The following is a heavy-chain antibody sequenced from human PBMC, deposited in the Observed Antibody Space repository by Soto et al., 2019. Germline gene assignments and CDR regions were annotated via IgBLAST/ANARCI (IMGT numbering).Heavy chain of an antibody. CDR2: IIPIFGPS. Sequence: QVQLVQSGAEVKKPGSSVKVSCKASVGTFSSYAISWVRQAPGQGLEWMGGIIPIFGPSNYAQKFQGRVTITADESTRTAYMELSSLRSEDTAVYYCASTRLNYYYGSVSTYYYYYGMDVLGQGTTVTVSS. CDR1: VGTFSSYA. J-gene: IGHJ6*02. D-gene: IGHD3-10*01. CDR3: ASTRLNYYYGSVSTYYYYYGMDV. V-gene: IGHV1-69*01.